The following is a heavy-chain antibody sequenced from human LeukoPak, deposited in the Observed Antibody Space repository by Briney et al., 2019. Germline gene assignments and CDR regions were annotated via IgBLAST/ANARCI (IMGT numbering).Heavy chain of an antibody. CDR1: GFTFSDHA. CDR3: ARDSTWQLDY. D-gene: IGHD5-12*01. CDR2: IKKDGSEK. Sequence: PGGSLRLSCAASGFTFSDHAMSWVRQAPGKGLEWVANIKKDGSEKYYVDSVWGRFTISRDNTKNSLFLQMNSLRADDTAVYFCARDSTWQLDYWGQGTLVTVSS. J-gene: IGHJ4*02. V-gene: IGHV3-7*03.